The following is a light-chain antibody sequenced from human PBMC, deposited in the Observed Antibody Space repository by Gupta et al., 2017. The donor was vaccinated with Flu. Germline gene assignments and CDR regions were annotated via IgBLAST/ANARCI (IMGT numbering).Light chain of an antibody. CDR3: QQNNAGPLT. Sequence: EIEMTQSPVTLSVSPGDSATLSCRASQSVNSYLAWYQQKPGQAPRLLIYGASTRATGLPARFSGSGSGAEFTLTISSLQSEDFAVYYCQQNNAGPLTFGGGTKVEIK. V-gene: IGKV3-15*01. J-gene: IGKJ4*01. CDR1: QSVNSY. CDR2: GAS.